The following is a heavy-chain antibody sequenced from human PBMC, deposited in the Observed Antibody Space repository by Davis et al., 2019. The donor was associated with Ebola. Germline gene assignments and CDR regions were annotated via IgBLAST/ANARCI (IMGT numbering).Heavy chain of an antibody. V-gene: IGHV3-7*01. D-gene: IGHD1-1*01. J-gene: IGHJ4*02. CDR1: GFTFSSYW. CDR2: IKQDGSEK. CDR3: ASDNWNDDGGFDY. Sequence: PGGSLRLSCAASGFTFSSYWMSWVRQAPGKGLEWVANIKQDGSEKYYVDSVKGRFTISRDNAKNSLYLQMNSLRAEDTAVYYCASDNWNDDGGFDYWGQGTLVTVSS.